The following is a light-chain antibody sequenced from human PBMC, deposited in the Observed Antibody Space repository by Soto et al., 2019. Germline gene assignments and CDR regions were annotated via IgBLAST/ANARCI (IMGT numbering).Light chain of an antibody. Sequence: AIQMTQSPSSLSASVGDRVTITCRASQGGRYDLGWYQQKPGKAPKFLIYAASRLHSGVPSRFSGSGSGTDFNLTITSLQPEDFAPNYCLQDYDYPRTFGQGTKVEIK. CDR2: AAS. CDR3: LQDYDYPRT. J-gene: IGKJ1*01. V-gene: IGKV1-6*01. CDR1: QGGRYD.